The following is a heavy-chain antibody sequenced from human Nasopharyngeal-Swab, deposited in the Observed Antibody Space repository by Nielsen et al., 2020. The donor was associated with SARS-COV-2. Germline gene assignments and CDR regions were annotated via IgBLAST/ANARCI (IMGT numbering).Heavy chain of an antibody. D-gene: IGHD2-2*01. CDR2: ISGSGGST. J-gene: IGHJ4*02. Sequence: WIRQPPGKGLEWVSAISGSGGSTYYADSVKGRFTISRDNSKNTLYLQMNSLRAEDTAVYYCAKESGYCSSTSCYAPVPFDYWGQGTLVPSPQ. V-gene: IGHV3-23*01. CDR3: AKESGYCSSTSCYAPVPFDY.